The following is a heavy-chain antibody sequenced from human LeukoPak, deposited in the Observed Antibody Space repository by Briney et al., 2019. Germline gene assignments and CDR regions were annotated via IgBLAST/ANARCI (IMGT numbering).Heavy chain of an antibody. J-gene: IGHJ4*02. Sequence: SETLSLTCTVSGGSISSYYWSWIRQPQGQGLERIGYIYYSGSTNYNPSLKSRVTISVDTSKNQFSLKLSSVTAADTAVYYCARVGEWLSHPHPIDYWGQGTLVTVSS. CDR1: GGSISSYY. CDR3: ARVGEWLSHPHPIDY. CDR2: IYYSGST. V-gene: IGHV4-59*13. D-gene: IGHD6-19*01.